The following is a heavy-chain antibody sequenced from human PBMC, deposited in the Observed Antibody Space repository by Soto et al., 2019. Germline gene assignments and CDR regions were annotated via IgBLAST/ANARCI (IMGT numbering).Heavy chain of an antibody. CDR1: GFTFSSYA. D-gene: IGHD1-26*01. V-gene: IGHV3-30-3*01. J-gene: IGHJ4*02. CDR3: ARDCLVGARAFAY. Sequence: QVQLVESGGGVVQPGRSLRLSCAASGFTFSSYAMHWVRQAPGKGLEWVAVISYDGSNKYYADSVKGRFTISRDNSKNTRYLQMNSLRAEDTDVYYCARDCLVGARAFAYWGQGTLVTVSS. CDR2: ISYDGSNK.